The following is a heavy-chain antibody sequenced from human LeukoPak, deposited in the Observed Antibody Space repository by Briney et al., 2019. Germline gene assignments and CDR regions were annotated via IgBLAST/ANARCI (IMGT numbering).Heavy chain of an antibody. CDR1: GFTFSSYA. D-gene: IGHD3-22*01. V-gene: IGHV3-30-3*01. J-gene: IGHJ6*02. Sequence: GGSLRLSCAASGFTFSSYAMHWVRQAPGKGLEWVAVISYDGSNKYYADSVKGRFTISRDNSKNTLYLQMNSLRAEDTAVYYCARDAGQMSTMRGLYGMDVWGQGTTVTVSS. CDR3: ARDAGQMSTMRGLYGMDV. CDR2: ISYDGSNK.